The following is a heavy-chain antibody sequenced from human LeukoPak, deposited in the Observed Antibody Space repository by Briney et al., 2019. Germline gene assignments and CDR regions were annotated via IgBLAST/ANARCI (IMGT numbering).Heavy chain of an antibody. CDR3: ARDFVAYDSSGYPPFVDY. D-gene: IGHD3-22*01. CDR2: ISSSSGFT. Sequence: GGSLRLSCAASGFTFSDYYMGWIRQAPGKGLEWVSYISSSSGFTNYADSVKGRFTISRDNAKNSLYLQMNSLRAEDTAVYYCARDFVAYDSSGYPPFVDYWGQGTLVTVSS. CDR1: GFTFSDYY. J-gene: IGHJ4*02. V-gene: IGHV3-11*06.